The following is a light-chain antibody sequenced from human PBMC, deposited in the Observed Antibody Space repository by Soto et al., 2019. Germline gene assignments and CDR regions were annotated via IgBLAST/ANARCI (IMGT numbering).Light chain of an antibody. CDR2: AAS. Sequence: DIPMTQSPSSLSASVGDRVTITCRASQSISSYLNWYQQKPGKAPKLLIYAASSLQSGVPSRFSGSGSGTDFPLTISSLHPEVFATYYCQKSNSTPLTFGGGTKVEIK. J-gene: IGKJ4*01. CDR3: QKSNSTPLT. V-gene: IGKV1-39*01. CDR1: QSISSY.